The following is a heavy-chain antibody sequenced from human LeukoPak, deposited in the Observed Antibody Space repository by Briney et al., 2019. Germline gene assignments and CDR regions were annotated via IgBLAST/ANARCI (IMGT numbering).Heavy chain of an antibody. CDR1: GGTFSNYA. V-gene: IGHV1-69*13. Sequence: GASVKVSCKASGGTFSNYAIGWVRQAPRQGLEWMGVIISIFGTVNYAQKFQGRVTITADESTSTAYMELSSLRSEDTAVYYCAREPYSSSSVYFQHWGQGTLVTVSS. CDR2: IISIFGTV. D-gene: IGHD6-6*01. CDR3: AREPYSSSSVYFQH. J-gene: IGHJ1*01.